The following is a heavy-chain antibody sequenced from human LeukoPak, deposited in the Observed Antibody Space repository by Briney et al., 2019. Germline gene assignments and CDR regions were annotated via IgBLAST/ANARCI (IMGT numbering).Heavy chain of an antibody. V-gene: IGHV1-69*05. CDR2: IIPIFGTA. Sequence: SVKVSCKASGGTFSSYAISWVRQAPGQGLEWMGGIIPIFGTANYAQKFQGRVTITTDESTSTAYMGLSSLRSEDTAVYYCARAPPRYDDFWSGYYRPFFTSTDVWGKGTTVTVSS. D-gene: IGHD3-3*01. CDR1: GGTFSSYA. J-gene: IGHJ6*04. CDR3: ARAPPRYDDFWSGYYRPFFTSTDV.